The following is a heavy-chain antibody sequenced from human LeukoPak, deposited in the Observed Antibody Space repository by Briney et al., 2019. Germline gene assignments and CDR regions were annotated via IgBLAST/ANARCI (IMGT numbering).Heavy chain of an antibody. J-gene: IGHJ4*02. CDR3: AKIVDTAMVPFDY. CDR1: GFTFSSYG. Sequence: PGGSPRLSCAASGFTFSSYGMHWVRQAPGKGLEWVAFIRYDGSNKYYADSVKGRFTISRDNSKNTLYLQMNSLRAEDTAVYYCAKIVDTAMVPFDYWGQGTLVTVSS. CDR2: IRYDGSNK. D-gene: IGHD5-18*01. V-gene: IGHV3-30*02.